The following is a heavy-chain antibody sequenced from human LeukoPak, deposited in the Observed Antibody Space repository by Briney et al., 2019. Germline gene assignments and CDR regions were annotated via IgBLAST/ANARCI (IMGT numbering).Heavy chain of an antibody. D-gene: IGHD6-13*01. CDR3: ARGGAAGYFDY. CDR1: GGSFSGYY. Sequence: SETLSLTCAVYGGSFSGYYWSRIRQPPGKGLEWVGEINHSGSTNYNPSLKSRVTISVDTSKNQFSLKLSSVTAADTAGYYCARGGAAGYFDYWGQGTLVTVSS. CDR2: INHSGST. V-gene: IGHV4-34*01. J-gene: IGHJ4*02.